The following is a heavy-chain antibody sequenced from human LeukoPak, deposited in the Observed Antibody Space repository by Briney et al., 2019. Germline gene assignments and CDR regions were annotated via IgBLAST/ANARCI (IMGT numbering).Heavy chain of an antibody. J-gene: IGHJ4*02. V-gene: IGHV3-23*01. D-gene: IGHD6-6*01. CDR3: ARPAYSSSLGVDY. Sequence: GGSLRLSCAASGFTFSSYAMSWVRQAPGKGLEWVSAISGSGGSTYYADSVKGRFTISRDNSKDALYLQMNSLRAEDTAVYYCARPAYSSSLGVDYWGQGTLVTVSS. CDR2: ISGSGGST. CDR1: GFTFSSYA.